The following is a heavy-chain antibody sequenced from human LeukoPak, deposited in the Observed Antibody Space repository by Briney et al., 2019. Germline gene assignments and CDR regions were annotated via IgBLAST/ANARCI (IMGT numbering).Heavy chain of an antibody. V-gene: IGHV3-11*01. D-gene: IGHD3-10*01. Sequence: GGSLRLSCAASGFTFSDYYMSWIRQAPGKGLEWVSYISSSGSTIYYADSVKGRFTISRDNAKNSLYLQMNSLRAEDTAVYYCARRYYYGSGSYNRKLDYWGQGTLVTVSS. CDR3: ARRYYYGSGSYNRKLDY. J-gene: IGHJ4*02. CDR1: GFTFSDYY. CDR2: ISSSGSTI.